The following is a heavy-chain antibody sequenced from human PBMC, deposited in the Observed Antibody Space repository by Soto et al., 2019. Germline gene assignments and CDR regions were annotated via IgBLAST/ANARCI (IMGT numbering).Heavy chain of an antibody. Sequence: PGGSVRLSCAVSGFICSSYDMSWVRQAPGKGLEWVSTILVGGSTHYEDSVKGRFTISRDTSKNTVYLQMNSLTAGDTAVYYCAKATATGGGAFEICGQGTMVTVSS. J-gene: IGHJ3*02. CDR2: ILVGGST. CDR3: AKATATGGGAFEI. D-gene: IGHD2-8*02. V-gene: IGHV3-23*01. CDR1: GFICSSYD.